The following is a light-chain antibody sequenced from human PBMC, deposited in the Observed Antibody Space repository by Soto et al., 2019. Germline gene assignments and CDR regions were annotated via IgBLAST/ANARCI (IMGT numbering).Light chain of an antibody. CDR2: KVS. CDR1: SGDVGGYSY. V-gene: IGLV2-14*01. J-gene: IGLJ2*01. Sequence: QSALTQPASVSGSPGQSITISGTGTSGDVGGYSYVSWYQQHPGKTPKPMIYKVSNRPSGVSHRFSGSKSGNTASLTISGLQTEDEADYYCSSFSSITREVFGGGTKLTVL. CDR3: SSFSSITREV.